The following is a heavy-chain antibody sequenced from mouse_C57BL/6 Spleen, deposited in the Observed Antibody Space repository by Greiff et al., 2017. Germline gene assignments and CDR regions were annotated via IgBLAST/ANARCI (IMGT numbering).Heavy chain of an antibody. J-gene: IGHJ3*01. CDR3: ARKSYDYDGPWFAY. D-gene: IGHD2-4*01. Sequence: QVQLQQSGAELMKPGASVKLSCKATGYTFTGYWIEWVKQRPGHGLEWIGEILPGSGSTNYNEKFKGKATFTADTSSNTAYMQLSSLTTEDAAIXYCARKSYDYDGPWFAYWGQGTLVTGSA. CDR1: GYTFTGYW. CDR2: ILPGSGST. V-gene: IGHV1-9*01.